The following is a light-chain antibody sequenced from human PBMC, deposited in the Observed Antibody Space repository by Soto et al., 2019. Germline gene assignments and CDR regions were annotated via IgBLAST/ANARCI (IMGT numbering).Light chain of an antibody. V-gene: IGLV2-8*01. Sequence: QSALTQPPSASGSPGQSVTISCTGTSSDVGGYNYVSWYQQHPGKAPKLMIYEVIKRPSGVPDRFSGSKSGNTASLTVSGLQAEDEADYYCSSYAGSYKVVFGGGTKVTVL. CDR3: SSYAGSYKVV. CDR2: EVI. J-gene: IGLJ2*01. CDR1: SSDVGGYNY.